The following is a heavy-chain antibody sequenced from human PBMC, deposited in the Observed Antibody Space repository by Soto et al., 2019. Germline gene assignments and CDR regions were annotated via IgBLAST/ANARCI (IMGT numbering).Heavy chain of an antibody. D-gene: IGHD3-22*01. CDR3: ARFGDSSGYYSSDDAFDI. V-gene: IGHV1-8*01. J-gene: IGHJ3*02. CDR2: MNPNSGNT. Sequence: ASVKVSCKASGYTFTSYDINWLRQATGQGLEWMGWMNPNSGNTGYVQKFQGRVTMTRNTSISTAYMELSSLRSEDTAVYYCARFGDSSGYYSSDDAFDIWGQGTMVTVSS. CDR1: GYTFTSYD.